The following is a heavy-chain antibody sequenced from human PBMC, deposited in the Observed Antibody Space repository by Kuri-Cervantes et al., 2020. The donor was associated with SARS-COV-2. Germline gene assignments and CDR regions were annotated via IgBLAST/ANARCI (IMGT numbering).Heavy chain of an antibody. CDR2: IYYSGST. CDR3: ARTKYNNSWYEYAFDI. CDR1: GGSISSSSYY. J-gene: IGHJ3*02. Sequence: SETLSLTCTVSGGSISSSSYYWGWIRQPPGKGLEWIGYIYYSGSTNYNPSLKSRVTISVDTSKNQFSLKLSSVTAADTAVYYCARTKYNNSWYEYAFDIWGQGKMVNVAS. D-gene: IGHD6-13*01. V-gene: IGHV4-61*05.